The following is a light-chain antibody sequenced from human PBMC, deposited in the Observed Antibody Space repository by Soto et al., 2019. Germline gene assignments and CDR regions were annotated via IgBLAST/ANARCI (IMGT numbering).Light chain of an antibody. V-gene: IGKV3-20*01. Sequence: ETVLTQSPGTVSLSPGERATLSCRTSQSVNSNYLAWYQQKPGQAPRLLIYGVFNRATGIPDRFSGSGSGPDFTLTISGLEPEDSAVYYCQHYDGSPRTFGQGTKLEIK. CDR3: QHYDGSPRT. CDR2: GVF. CDR1: QSVNSNY. J-gene: IGKJ2*01.